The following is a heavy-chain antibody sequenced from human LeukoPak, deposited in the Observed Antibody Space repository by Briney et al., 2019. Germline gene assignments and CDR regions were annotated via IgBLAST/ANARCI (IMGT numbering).Heavy chain of an antibody. CDR2: IKQDGCEK. Sequence: GGSLRLSCAASGFTFSRYWMSWVRQAPGKGREWVANIKQDGCEKYYVDSVKGRFTISRDNAKNSLYLQMNSLRAEDTAVYYCARESTGYSSGWYGYWGQGTLVTVSS. CDR3: ARESTGYSSGWYGY. J-gene: IGHJ4*02. D-gene: IGHD6-19*01. CDR1: GFTFSRYW. V-gene: IGHV3-7*01.